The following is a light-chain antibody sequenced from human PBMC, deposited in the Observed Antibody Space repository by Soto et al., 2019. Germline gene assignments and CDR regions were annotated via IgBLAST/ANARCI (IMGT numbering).Light chain of an antibody. V-gene: IGKV1-5*01. CDR3: QQYNSYRWT. CDR1: QSISSW. Sequence: DIQMTQSPSTLSASVGDRVTITCRASQSISSWLAWYQQKPGKAPKLLIYDASSLESGVPSRFSGSGSGTEFTLTISSLPPDDFATYYCQQYNSYRWTFGQGTKVEIK. CDR2: DAS. J-gene: IGKJ1*01.